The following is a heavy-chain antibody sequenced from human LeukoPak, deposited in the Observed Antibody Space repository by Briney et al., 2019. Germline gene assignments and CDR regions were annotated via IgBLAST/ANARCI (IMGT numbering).Heavy chain of an antibody. D-gene: IGHD6-19*01. CDR1: GYRFNTYW. CDR2: IYPGDSDT. CDR3: ARVFSLAVAGLTSLEY. Sequence: GESLKISCKGSGYRFNTYWIAWVRHKPGRGLEWMGIIYPGDSDTRYSSAFKGQITISADKSISTAHLQWSSLKASDTAMYYCARVFSLAVAGLTSLEYWGQGTLVTVSS. V-gene: IGHV5-51*01. J-gene: IGHJ4*02.